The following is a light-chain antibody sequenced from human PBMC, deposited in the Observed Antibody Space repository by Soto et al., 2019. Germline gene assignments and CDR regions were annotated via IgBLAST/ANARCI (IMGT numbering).Light chain of an antibody. V-gene: IGKV3-11*01. CDR1: QSVSSY. CDR2: DAS. CDR3: QQRSNRPPWT. Sequence: EIVWTQSPATLSLSLGERATLSCRASQSVSSYLAWYQQKPGQAPRLLIYDASNRATGIPARFSGSGSGTDFTLTISSLEPEDFAVYYCQQRSNRPPWTFGQGTKVDIK. J-gene: IGKJ1*01.